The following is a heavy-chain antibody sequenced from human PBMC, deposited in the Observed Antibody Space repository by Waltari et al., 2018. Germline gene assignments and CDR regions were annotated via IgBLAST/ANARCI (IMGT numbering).Heavy chain of an antibody. V-gene: IGHV4-34*01. Sequence: VQLQQRGAGLLKPSETLSLACDVSRGSFRGYDGTWISQPPGKGLEWIGVIYHSGRTNYNPSLKSRVRMSADTSKNQISLSLTSMTAADTAVYYCARGRIVGVTRWFDPWGQGTPVTVSS. CDR2: IYHSGRT. CDR3: ARGRIVGVTRWFDP. D-gene: IGHD1-26*01. J-gene: IGHJ5*02. CDR1: RGSFRGYD.